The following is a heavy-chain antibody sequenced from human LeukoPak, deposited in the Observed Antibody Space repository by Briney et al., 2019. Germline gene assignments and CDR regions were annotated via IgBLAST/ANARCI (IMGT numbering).Heavy chain of an antibody. V-gene: IGHV4-39*07. CDR1: GGSISSSSYY. CDR3: ARGTEEQLVPNY. D-gene: IGHD6-13*01. Sequence: SETLPLTCTVSGGSISSSSYYWGWIRQPPGKGLEWIGSIYYSGSTYYNPSLKNRVTISVDTSKNQFSLKLSSVTAADTAVYYCARGTEEQLVPNYWGQGTLVTVSS. J-gene: IGHJ4*02. CDR2: IYYSGST.